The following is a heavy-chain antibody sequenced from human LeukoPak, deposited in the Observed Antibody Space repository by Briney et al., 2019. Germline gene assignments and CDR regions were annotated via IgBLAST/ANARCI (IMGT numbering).Heavy chain of an antibody. CDR3: ARGVDRY. V-gene: IGHV1-8*02. J-gene: IGHJ4*02. CDR1: GGTFSSYA. CDR2: MNPNSGNT. D-gene: IGHD5-12*01. Sequence: ASVKVSCKASGGTFSSYAISWVRQAPGQGLEWMGWMNPNSGNTGYAQKFQGRVTMTRNTSISTAYMELSSLRSEDTAVYYCARGVDRYWGQGTLVTVSS.